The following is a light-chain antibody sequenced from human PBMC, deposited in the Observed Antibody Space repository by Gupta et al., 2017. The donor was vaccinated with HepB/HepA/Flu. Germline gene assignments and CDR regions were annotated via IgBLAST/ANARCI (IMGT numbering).Light chain of an antibody. V-gene: IGLV1-40*01. CDR3: QSYDISLIISHVV. J-gene: IGLJ2*01. CDR1: SSNIGAGYD. CDR2: NSI. Sequence: QSVLTQPPSVSGAPGQRVTIPCTGSSSNIGAGYDVHWYQHLPGTAPKHLIYNSISRPSGFPDRFSGSKSGTSASLAITGLLAEDEADYYCQSYDISLIISHVVFGGGTKLTVL.